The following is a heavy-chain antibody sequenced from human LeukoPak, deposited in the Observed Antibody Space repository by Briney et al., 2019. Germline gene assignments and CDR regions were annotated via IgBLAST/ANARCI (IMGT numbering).Heavy chain of an antibody. CDR3: ARLYGIAAAGTSRRQVDY. Sequence: ASVKVSCKTSGYTFTGYYVNWVRQAPGQGLEWMGIINPSGGSTSYAQKFQGRVTMTRDMSTSTVYMELSSLRSEDTAVYYCARLYGIAAAGTSRRQVDYWGQGTLVTVSS. V-gene: IGHV1-46*01. CDR2: INPSGGST. CDR1: GYTFTGYY. D-gene: IGHD6-13*01. J-gene: IGHJ4*02.